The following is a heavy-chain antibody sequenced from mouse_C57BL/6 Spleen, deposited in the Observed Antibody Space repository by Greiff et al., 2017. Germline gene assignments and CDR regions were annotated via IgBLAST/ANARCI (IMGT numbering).Heavy chain of an antibody. CDR1: GYTFTSYW. CDR2: IDPSDSYT. V-gene: IGHV1-59*01. J-gene: IGHJ3*01. Sequence: QVQLQQPGAELVRPGPSVKLSCKASGYTFTSYWMHWVKQRPGQGLEWIGVIDPSDSYTNYNQKFKGKATLTVDTSSSTAYMQLSSLTSEDSAVYYCARKDYGSSQAWFAYWGQGTLVTVSA. CDR3: ARKDYGSSQAWFAY. D-gene: IGHD1-1*01.